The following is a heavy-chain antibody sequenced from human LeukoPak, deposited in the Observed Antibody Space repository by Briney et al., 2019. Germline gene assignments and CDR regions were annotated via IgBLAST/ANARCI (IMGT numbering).Heavy chain of an antibody. J-gene: IGHJ4*02. CDR3: ARDIGSSGWSFDY. CDR2: INTGNGNT. V-gene: IGHV1-3*04. CDR1: GYTFTSYA. D-gene: IGHD6-19*01. Sequence: ASVKVSCKASGYTFTSYAMHWVRQAPGQRLGWMGWINTGNGNTKYSQKFQDRVTITRDTSASTAYMELSSLRSEDTAVYYCARDIGSSGWSFDYWGQGTLVTVSS.